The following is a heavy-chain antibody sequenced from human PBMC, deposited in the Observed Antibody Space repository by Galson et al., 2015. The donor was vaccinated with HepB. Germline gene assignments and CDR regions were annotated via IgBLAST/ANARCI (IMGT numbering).Heavy chain of an antibody. D-gene: IGHD3-10*01. CDR2: IYYSGST. J-gene: IGHJ4*02. CDR3: ARDDLYGSGIHDY. V-gene: IGHV4-59*01. CDR1: GGSISSYY. Sequence: TLSLTCTVSGGSISSYYWSWIRQPPGKGLEWIGYIYYSGSTNYNPSLKSRVTISVDTSKNQFSLKLSSVTAADTAVYYCARDDLYGSGIHDYWGQGTLVTVSS.